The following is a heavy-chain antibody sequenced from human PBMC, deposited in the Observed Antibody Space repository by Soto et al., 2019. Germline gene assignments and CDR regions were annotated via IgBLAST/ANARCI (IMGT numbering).Heavy chain of an antibody. CDR2: IKQDGSEK. Sequence: EVQLVESGGGLVQPGGSLRLSCAASGFTFSSYWMSWVRQAPGKGLEWVANIKQDGSEKYYVDSVKGRFTISRDNAKNSLYLQMNSLRAEDTAVYYCAKRGSGYSGSSYYYYYYMDVWGKGTTVTVSS. J-gene: IGHJ6*03. CDR1: GFTFSSYW. V-gene: IGHV3-7*01. D-gene: IGHD6-6*01. CDR3: AKRGSGYSGSSYYYYYYMDV.